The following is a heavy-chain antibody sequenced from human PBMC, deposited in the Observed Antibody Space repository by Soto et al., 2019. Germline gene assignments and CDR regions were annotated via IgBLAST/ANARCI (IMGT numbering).Heavy chain of an antibody. J-gene: IGHJ6*02. V-gene: IGHV4-30-4*01. CDR2: IYYSGNT. D-gene: IGHD2-2*02. Sequence: TLYPTCTGSGGAISSGDYYWSWLRHPPGKGLEWIGNIYYSGNTYYNPSLKSRLTISIDMSKTQFSLDLSSMTAADTAVYYCAGSPTCYTCEGPGNFYHYGMDVWGQGTTVTVS. CDR1: GGAISSGDYY. CDR3: AGSPTCYTCEGPGNFYHYGMDV.